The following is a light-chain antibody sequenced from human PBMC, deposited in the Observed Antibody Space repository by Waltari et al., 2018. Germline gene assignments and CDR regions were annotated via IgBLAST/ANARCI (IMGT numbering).Light chain of an antibody. J-gene: IGLJ2*01. Sequence: QTVVTQEPSLSVSPGATVTLTCGLRSGSVSTPSYPSWFQQTPGQAPRTLIYSTNIRSSGVPDRFSGSILGNKAALTITGAQADDESHYYCVVYVGRGIKVFGGGTKLTVL. CDR2: STN. CDR1: SGSVSTPSY. CDR3: VVYVGRGIKV. V-gene: IGLV8-61*01.